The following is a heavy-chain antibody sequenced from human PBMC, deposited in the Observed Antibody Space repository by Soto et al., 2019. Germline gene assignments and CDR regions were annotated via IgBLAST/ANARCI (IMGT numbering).Heavy chain of an antibody. CDR3: ARAAGALLRSLDWLLYDGMDV. J-gene: IGHJ6*02. Sequence: QVQLVQSGAEVKKPGSSVKVSCKASGGTFSSYAISWVRQAPGQGLEWRGGIIPIFGTANYAQKFQGRVTITAYESTSTAYMELTSLRSEDTAVYYCARAAGALLRSLDWLLYDGMDVWGQGTTVTVSS. CDR2: IIPIFGTA. V-gene: IGHV1-69*12. CDR1: GGTFSSYA. D-gene: IGHD3-9*01.